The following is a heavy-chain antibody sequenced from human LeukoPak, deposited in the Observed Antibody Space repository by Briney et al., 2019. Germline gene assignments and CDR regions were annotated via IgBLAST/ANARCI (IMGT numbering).Heavy chain of an antibody. V-gene: IGHV1-69*06. CDR2: IIPIFCTT. CDR3: ARETVSRDPPPFDY. CDR1: GGTFNSCA. Sequence: GASVKVSCKASGGTFNSCAISWVRQAPGQGVEGMGGIIPIFCTTNYARKLRGRRTLTADKSTRTAHMELSSLRSEDTAVYYCARETVSRDPPPFDYWGQGTLVTVSS. D-gene: IGHD1-1*01. J-gene: IGHJ4*02.